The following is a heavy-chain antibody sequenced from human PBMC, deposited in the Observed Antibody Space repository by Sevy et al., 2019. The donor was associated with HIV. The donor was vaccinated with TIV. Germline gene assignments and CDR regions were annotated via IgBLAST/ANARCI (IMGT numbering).Heavy chain of an antibody. J-gene: IGHJ4*02. V-gene: IGHV3-23*01. CDR3: AKVRVAVTRDFDY. CDR1: GLTFSTVD. CDR2: ISGNGGRI. Sequence: GGSLRLSCAASGLTFSTVDMHWVRQGPGKGPEWVSLISGNGGRIYYADSVKGRFTISRDNSKNTLYLQMNSLRPEDTAVYYCAKVRVAVTRDFDYWGQGTLVTVSS. D-gene: IGHD1-26*01.